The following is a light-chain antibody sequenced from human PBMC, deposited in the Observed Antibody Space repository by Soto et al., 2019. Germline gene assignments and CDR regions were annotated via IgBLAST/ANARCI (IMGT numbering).Light chain of an antibody. J-gene: IGKJ2*01. V-gene: IGKV3-15*01. CDR1: QSVSSN. CDR3: QQYNNWPGMYT. CDR2: GAS. Sequence: EIVMTQSPATLSVSPGERATLSCRASQSVSSNLAWYQQKPGQAPRLLIFGASTTATGIPARFIGSGSGADFSLSISCAHSEDFAVYYGQQYNNWPGMYTFGQGTKLEIK.